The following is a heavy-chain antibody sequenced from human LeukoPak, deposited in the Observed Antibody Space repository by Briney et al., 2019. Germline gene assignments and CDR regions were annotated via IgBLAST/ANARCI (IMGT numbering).Heavy chain of an antibody. CDR1: GHTFTGYY. J-gene: IGHJ3*02. Sequence: ASVKVSCKASGHTFTGYYLHWVRQAPGQGLEWMGWINPNSGDTNYAQKFQGRVTMTRDTSITTAYMELSRLRSDDTAVYYCARPPIDGSIDGFEIWGQGTMVTVSS. CDR3: ARPPIDGSIDGFEI. D-gene: IGHD1-14*01. CDR2: INPNSGDT. V-gene: IGHV1-2*02.